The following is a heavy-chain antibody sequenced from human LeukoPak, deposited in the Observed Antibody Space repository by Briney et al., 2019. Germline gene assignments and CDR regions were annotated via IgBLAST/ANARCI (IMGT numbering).Heavy chain of an antibody. D-gene: IGHD6-13*01. Sequence: GGSLRLSCAASGFTFSDYYMSWIRQAPGKGLEWVSYISSSGSTIYYADSVKGRLTISRDNAKNSLYLQMSSLSAEDTAVYYCARDQGIAAAPDYWGQGTLVTVSS. CDR2: ISSSGSTI. J-gene: IGHJ4*02. CDR3: ARDQGIAAAPDY. CDR1: GFTFSDYY. V-gene: IGHV3-11*04.